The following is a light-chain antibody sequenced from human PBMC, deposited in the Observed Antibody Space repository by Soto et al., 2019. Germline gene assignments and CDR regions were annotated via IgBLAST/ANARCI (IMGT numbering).Light chain of an antibody. CDR3: AAWDDSLKAML. V-gene: IGLV1-44*01. CDR1: GSNIGENA. J-gene: IGLJ3*02. CDR2: RNA. Sequence: QSVLTQPPSASGTPGQTVTISCSGSGSNIGENAVNWYQHLPGTAPQLLIYRNALRPSGVPHRFSGSKSGTAGSLAISGLQSEDEAHYYCAAWDDSLKAMLFGGGTKLTVL.